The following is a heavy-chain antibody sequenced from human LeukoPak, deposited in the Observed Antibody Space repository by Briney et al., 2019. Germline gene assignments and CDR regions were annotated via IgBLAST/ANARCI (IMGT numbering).Heavy chain of an antibody. CDR2: ITGTADTT. D-gene: IGHD1-26*01. J-gene: IGHJ4*02. V-gene: IGHV3-23*01. CDR1: GFTFSSKA. Sequence: GGSLRLSCAASGFTFSSKAMTWVRQAPGKGLEWVSTITGTADTTFYADSVKGRFTISRDNSKNTLYLQMNSLRAEDTAVYYCAREVVVVGPTGGGFDYWGQGTLVTVSS. CDR3: AREVVVVGPTGGGFDY.